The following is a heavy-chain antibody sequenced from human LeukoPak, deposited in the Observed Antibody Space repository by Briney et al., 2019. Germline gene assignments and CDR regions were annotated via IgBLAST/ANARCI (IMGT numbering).Heavy chain of an antibody. D-gene: IGHD3-3*01. V-gene: IGHV3-23*01. CDR2: ISGSGDST. CDR3: AKVVYDFWSGYDY. Sequence: GGSLRLSCAASGFTFRSYAMNWVRQAPGKGLEWVSIISGSGDSTNYSDSVKGRFTISRDNSKNTLYLQMNSLRAEDTAVYYCAKVVYDFWSGYDYWGQGTLVTVSS. J-gene: IGHJ4*02. CDR1: GFTFRSYA.